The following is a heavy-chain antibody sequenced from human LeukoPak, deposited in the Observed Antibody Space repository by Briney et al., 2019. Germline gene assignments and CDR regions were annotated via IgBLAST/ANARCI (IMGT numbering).Heavy chain of an antibody. CDR1: GFTFSSYS. D-gene: IGHD6-13*01. J-gene: IGHJ6*03. V-gene: IGHV3-48*01. Sequence: GGSLRLSCAASGFTFSSYSMNWVRQAPGKGLEWVSCISSSSSTIYYADSVKGRFTISRDNAKNSLYLQMNSLRAEDTAVYYCARGHTNIAAATQTGHYYYMDVWGKGTTVTVSS. CDR2: ISSSSSTI. CDR3: ARGHTNIAAATQTGHYYYMDV.